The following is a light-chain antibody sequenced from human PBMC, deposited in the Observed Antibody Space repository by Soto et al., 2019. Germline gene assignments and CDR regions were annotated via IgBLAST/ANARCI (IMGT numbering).Light chain of an antibody. J-gene: IGKJ5*01. CDR3: QQYNNWPPIT. CDR2: GAS. V-gene: IGKV3-15*01. CDR1: QRVSSN. Sequence: EIVMTQSPATLSVSPGERATLSCRASQRVSSNLAWYQQKPGQAPRLLIYGASPRATGIPARFSGSGSGTAFTLTISRLQSDDFAVYYFQQYNNWPPITFGHGTRLEIK.